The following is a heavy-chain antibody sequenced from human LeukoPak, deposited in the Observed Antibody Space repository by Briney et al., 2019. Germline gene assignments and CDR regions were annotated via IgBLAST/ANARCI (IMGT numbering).Heavy chain of an antibody. J-gene: IGHJ3*02. Sequence: GGSLRLSCAASGFTFSSYAMHWVRQAPGKGLEWVAVISYDGSNKYYADSVKGRFTISRDNSKNTLYLQMNSLRAEDTAVYYCARSREGSGAFDTWGQGTMVTVSS. CDR3: ARSREGSGAFDT. CDR2: ISYDGSNK. CDR1: GFTFSSYA. V-gene: IGHV3-30-3*01. D-gene: IGHD3-10*01.